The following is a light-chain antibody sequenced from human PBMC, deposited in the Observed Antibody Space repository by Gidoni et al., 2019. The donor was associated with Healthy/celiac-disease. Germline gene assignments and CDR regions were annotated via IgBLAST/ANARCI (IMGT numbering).Light chain of an antibody. V-gene: IGLV2-8*01. J-gene: IGLJ2*01. CDR2: EVS. CDR1: SSDVGGYNY. CDR3: SSYAGSNIL. Sequence: QSALTQPPSASGSLGQSVTISCTGTSSDVGGYNYVSWYQQHPGKAPKLMIYEVSKRPSGVPDRFFGSKSGNTASLTVSGLQAEDEADYYCSSYAGSNILFGGGTKLTVL.